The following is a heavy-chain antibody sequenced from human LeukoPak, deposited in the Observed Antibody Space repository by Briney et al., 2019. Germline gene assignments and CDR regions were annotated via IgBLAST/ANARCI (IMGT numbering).Heavy chain of an antibody. CDR3: AKDRGGSYSIDY. CDR1: GGTFSSYA. V-gene: IGHV1-46*01. D-gene: IGHD1-26*01. Sequence: ASVKVSCKASGGTFSSYAISWVRQAPGQGLEWMALINCGDGYTNYAQKFQGRVSVTRDTSTSTIYMELSGLRVEDTAIYYCAKDRGGSYSIDYWGQGTLVTVSS. J-gene: IGHJ4*02. CDR2: INCGDGYT.